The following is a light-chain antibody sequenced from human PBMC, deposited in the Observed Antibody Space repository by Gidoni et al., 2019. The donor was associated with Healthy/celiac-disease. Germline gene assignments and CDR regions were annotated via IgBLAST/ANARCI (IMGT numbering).Light chain of an antibody. CDR1: SSNIGNNA. V-gene: IGLV1-36*01. CDR3: AAWDDSLNVVV. CDR2: YDD. Sequence: QSVLTQPPSVSEAPRQRVTISCSGSSSNIGNNAVNWYQQRPGKAPKLLIYYDDLLPSGVSDRFSGSKSGTSASLAISGLQSEDEADYYCAAWDDSLNVVVFGGGTKLTVL. J-gene: IGLJ2*01.